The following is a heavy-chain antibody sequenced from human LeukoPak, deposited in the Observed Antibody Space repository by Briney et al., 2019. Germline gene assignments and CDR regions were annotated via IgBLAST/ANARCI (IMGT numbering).Heavy chain of an antibody. V-gene: IGHV4-61*01. J-gene: IGHJ4*02. CDR3: ARVRLSDSYGSGSFYFDY. Sequence: KPSETLSLTCTVSGGSVSSGTYCWSWIRQPPGKGLEWIGYIYYSGGANYNPSLKSRVTISVDTSKNQFSLKLTSVTAADTAVYYCARVRLSDSYGSGSFYFDYWGQGTLVTVSS. CDR1: GGSVSSGTYC. D-gene: IGHD3-10*01. CDR2: IYYSGGA.